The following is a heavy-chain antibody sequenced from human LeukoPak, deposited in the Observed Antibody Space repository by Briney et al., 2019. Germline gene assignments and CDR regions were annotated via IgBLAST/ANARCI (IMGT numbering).Heavy chain of an antibody. CDR1: GFTFSGST. CDR3: ARDSYYDSSGYCHDY. CDR2: ISTSSSYI. V-gene: IGHV3-21*01. J-gene: IGHJ4*02. Sequence: GGSLRLSCAASGFTFSGSTMNWVRQAPGKGLEWVSFISTSSSYIYYADSVRGRFTISRDNAKNSLYLQMNSLRADDTAVYYCARDSYYDSSGYCHDYWGQGALVTVSS. D-gene: IGHD3-22*01.